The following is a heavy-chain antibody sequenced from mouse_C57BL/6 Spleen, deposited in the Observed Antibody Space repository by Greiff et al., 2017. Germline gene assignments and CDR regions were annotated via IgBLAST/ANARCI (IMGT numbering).Heavy chain of an antibody. Sequence: EVQRVDSGGGLVQPGGSMKLSCAASGFTFSDAWMDWVRQSPEKGLEWVAEIRNKANNHATYYAESVKGRFTISRDDSKSSGYLQMNSLRAEDTGIYYCTRGKRYFDVWGTWTTGTVSS. CDR2: IRNKANNHAT. CDR3: TRGKRYFDV. V-gene: IGHV6-6*01. D-gene: IGHD2-1*01. CDR1: GFTFSDAW. J-gene: IGHJ1*03.